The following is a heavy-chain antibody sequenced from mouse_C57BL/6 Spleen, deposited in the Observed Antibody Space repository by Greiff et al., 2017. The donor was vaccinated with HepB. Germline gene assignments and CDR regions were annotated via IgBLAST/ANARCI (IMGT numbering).Heavy chain of an antibody. V-gene: IGHV1-39*01. Sequence: EVQLQQSGPELVKPGASVKISCKASGYSFTDYNMNWVKQSNGKSLEWIGVINPNYGTTSYNQKFKGKATLTVDQSSSTAYMQLNSLTSEDSALYYCARSIYYDYDGGAMDYWGQGTSVTVSS. D-gene: IGHD2-4*01. J-gene: IGHJ4*01. CDR1: GYSFTDYN. CDR3: ARSIYYDYDGGAMDY. CDR2: INPNYGTT.